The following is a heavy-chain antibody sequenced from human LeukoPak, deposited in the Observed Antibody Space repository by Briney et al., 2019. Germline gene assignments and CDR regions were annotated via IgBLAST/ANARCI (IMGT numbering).Heavy chain of an antibody. Sequence: SETLSLTCTVSGGSISSYYWSWIRQPPGKGLEWIGYIYYSGSTNYNPSLKSRVTISVDTSKNQFSLKLSSVTAADTAVYYCARALGYSSSWYSLDYWGQGTRVTVSS. J-gene: IGHJ4*02. CDR1: GGSISSYY. D-gene: IGHD6-13*01. CDR2: IYYSGST. CDR3: ARALGYSSSWYSLDY. V-gene: IGHV4-59*01.